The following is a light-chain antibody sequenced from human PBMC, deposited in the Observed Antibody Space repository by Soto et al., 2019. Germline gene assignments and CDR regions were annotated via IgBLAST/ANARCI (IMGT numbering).Light chain of an antibody. Sequence: QSALTQPASVSGSPGQSITISCTGTSSDVGVYNYVSWYQHHPGKAPKLMIYEVSNRPSGVSNRFSGSKSGNTASLTISGLQAEDEADYYCNSYTTSSSGVFGGGTKLTVL. J-gene: IGLJ3*02. V-gene: IGLV2-14*01. CDR3: NSYTTSSSGV. CDR1: SSDVGVYNY. CDR2: EVS.